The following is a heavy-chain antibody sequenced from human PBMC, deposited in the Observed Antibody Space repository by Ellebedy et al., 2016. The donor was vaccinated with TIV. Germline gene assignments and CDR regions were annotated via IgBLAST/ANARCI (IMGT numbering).Heavy chain of an antibody. D-gene: IGHD3-3*01. CDR3: ARHARTIFGVGGHGMGV. J-gene: IGHJ6*02. CDR2: IYPGDSET. V-gene: IGHV5-51*01. Sequence: GESLKISXQGSGYSFTSYWIGWVRQMPGKGLEWMWIIYPGDSETRDSPSFQGQVTISADKSISTAYLQWSSLKASDTAMYYCARHARTIFGVGGHGMGVWGQGTTVTVSS. CDR1: GYSFTSYW.